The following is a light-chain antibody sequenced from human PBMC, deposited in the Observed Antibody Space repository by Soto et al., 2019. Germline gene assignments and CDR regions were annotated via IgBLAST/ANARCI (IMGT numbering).Light chain of an antibody. CDR1: QDISDN. V-gene: IGKV1-33*01. J-gene: IGKJ5*01. CDR2: DVS. CDR3: QQYDDLPIT. Sequence: DSQMTQSPSSLSTSXXDRVTITCEASQDISDNLNWYQQKQGKAPKXXISDVSNLETGVSSRFSGSGAGTDFTFTISSLQAEDVATYYCQQYDDLPITFGQGTRLEIK.